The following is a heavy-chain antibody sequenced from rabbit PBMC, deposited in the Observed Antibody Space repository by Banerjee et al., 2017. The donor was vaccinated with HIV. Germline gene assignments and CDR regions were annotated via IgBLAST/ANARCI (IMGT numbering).Heavy chain of an antibody. CDR3: ARDLTGVIGWNFNL. CDR2: IDAGTSGST. J-gene: IGHJ4*01. Sequence: APGKGLEWIAFIDAGTSGSTVYATWAKGRLTISKTSWTTVTLQMTSLTAADTATYFCARDLTGVIGWNFNLWGQGTLVTVS. V-gene: IGHV1S40*01. D-gene: IGHD1-1*01.